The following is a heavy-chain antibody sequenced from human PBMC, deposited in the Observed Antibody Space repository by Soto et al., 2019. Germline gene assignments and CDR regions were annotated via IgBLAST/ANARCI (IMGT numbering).Heavy chain of an antibody. CDR1: DYTFTNYG. Sequence: ASVKVSCKASDYTFTNYGITWVRQAPGQGLEWMGWISADNGYTGYAQKFQGRVTMTTDTSTSAAYMELKSLRSDDTAVYYCARDVMYRSGSNDYWGQGTLVTVSS. D-gene: IGHD3-10*01. V-gene: IGHV1-18*01. J-gene: IGHJ4*02. CDR2: ISADNGYT. CDR3: ARDVMYRSGSNDY.